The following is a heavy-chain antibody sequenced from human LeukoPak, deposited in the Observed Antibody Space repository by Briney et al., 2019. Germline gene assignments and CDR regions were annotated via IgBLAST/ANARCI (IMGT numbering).Heavy chain of an antibody. Sequence: GGSLRLSCAASGFTFSTNWMHWVRQAPGKGLVWVSRMNGDGSSTNYADSVKGRFIISSDNAKKPLYLHMNSLRVEYTAVYYCARGPGYKWGQGTLVTVSS. CDR2: MNGDGSST. V-gene: IGHV3-74*01. CDR1: GFTFSTNW. J-gene: IGHJ4*02. D-gene: IGHD5-18*01. CDR3: ARGPGYK.